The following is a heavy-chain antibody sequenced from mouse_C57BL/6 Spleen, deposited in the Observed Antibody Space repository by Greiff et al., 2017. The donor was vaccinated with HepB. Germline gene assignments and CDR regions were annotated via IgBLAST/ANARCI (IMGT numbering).Heavy chain of an antibody. D-gene: IGHD2-3*01. CDR1: GYTFTSYW. Sequence: VQLQQSGAELVKPGASVKLSCKASGYTFTSYWMHWVKQRPGQGLEWIGMIHPNSGSTNYNEKFKSKATLTVDKSSSTAYMQLSSLTSEDSAVYYCARTLIYDGYFYFDYWGQGTTLTVSS. J-gene: IGHJ2*01. CDR3: ARTLIYDGYFYFDY. CDR2: IHPNSGST. V-gene: IGHV1-64*01.